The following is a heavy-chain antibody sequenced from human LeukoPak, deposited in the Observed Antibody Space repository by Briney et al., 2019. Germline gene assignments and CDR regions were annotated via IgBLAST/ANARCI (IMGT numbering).Heavy chain of an antibody. J-gene: IGHJ4*02. Sequence: GGSLRLSCAGTGFAFNMFAIVWVRQAPGKGLEWVSGLSRGGSTTNYADSVKGRFTISRDKSQNSVFLQLNSLRPEDTAVYYCARQQRIRHCSEGVCTEGYYFDYWGQGTLVTVSS. CDR2: LSRGGSTT. D-gene: IGHD2-15*01. CDR1: GFAFNMFA. CDR3: ARQQRIRHCSEGVCTEGYYFDY. V-gene: IGHV3-23*01.